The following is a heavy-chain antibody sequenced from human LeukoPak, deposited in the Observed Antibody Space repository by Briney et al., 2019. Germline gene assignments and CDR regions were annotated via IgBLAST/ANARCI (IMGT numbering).Heavy chain of an antibody. V-gene: IGHV4-39*07. CDR3: ARCRYYYDSSDYLSHFDY. D-gene: IGHD3-22*01. CDR1: GGSISSSIYY. CDR2: IYYSGST. J-gene: IGHJ4*02. Sequence: SETLSLTCTVSGGSISSSIYYWGWIRQPPGKGLEWIGSIYYSGSTYYNPSLKSRVTISVDTSKNQFSLKLSSVTAADTAVYYCARCRYYYDSSDYLSHFDYWGQGTLVAVSS.